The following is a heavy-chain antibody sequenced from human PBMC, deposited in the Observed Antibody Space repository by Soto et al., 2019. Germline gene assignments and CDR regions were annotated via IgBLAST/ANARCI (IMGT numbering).Heavy chain of an antibody. CDR1: GFTFSSYG. J-gene: IGHJ4*02. CDR2: ISYDGINK. Sequence: QVQLVESGGGVVQPGRSLRLSCAASGFTFSSYGMHWVRQAPGKGLEWVAVISYDGINKYYADSVKGRFTISRDNSXNTLYLQMNSLRAEDTDVYYCAKSVYNWNDGFFDCWGQGTLVTVSS. V-gene: IGHV3-30*18. CDR3: AKSVYNWNDGFFDC. D-gene: IGHD1-1*01.